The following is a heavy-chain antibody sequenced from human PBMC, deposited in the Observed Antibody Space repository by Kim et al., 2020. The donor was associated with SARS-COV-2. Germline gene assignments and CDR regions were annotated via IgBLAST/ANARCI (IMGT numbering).Heavy chain of an antibody. CDR2: YSGSA. V-gene: IGHV4-39*01. D-gene: IGHD3-3*01. CDR3: TRSHGVY. Sequence: YSGSAPYNPSLKGRVSISLDTSKNQFSLRLYPVTAADTAVYYCTRSHGVYWGQGTLVSVSS. J-gene: IGHJ4*02.